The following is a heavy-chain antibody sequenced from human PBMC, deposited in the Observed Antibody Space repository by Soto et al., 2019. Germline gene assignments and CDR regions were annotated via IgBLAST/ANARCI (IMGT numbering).Heavy chain of an antibody. Sequence: SGPTLVNPTQTLTLTCTFSGFSLSTSGVGVGWIRQPPGKALEWLALIYWDDDKRYSPSLKSRLTITKDTSKNQVVLTMTNMDPVDTATYYCAHSGPTVRRNRPSYKYYYYYGMDVWGQGTTVTVSS. CDR1: GFSLSTSGVG. CDR2: IYWDDDK. V-gene: IGHV2-5*02. J-gene: IGHJ6*02. D-gene: IGHD4-17*01. CDR3: AHSGPTVRRNRPSYKYYYYYGMDV.